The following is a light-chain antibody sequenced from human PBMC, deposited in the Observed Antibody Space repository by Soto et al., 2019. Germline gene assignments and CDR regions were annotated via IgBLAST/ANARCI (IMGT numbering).Light chain of an antibody. CDR2: YAS. J-gene: IGKJ4*01. CDR3: QQFHRWPVT. V-gene: IGKV3-15*01. Sequence: EIVMTQSPATLSVSPGERVTLSCRASQSVINNLAWYQHKPGQAPRLLIPYASTGAIVIPARFTVSGYGTDFTLTINGLESEDFAICYCQQFHRWPVTVGGGAKVVI. CDR1: QSVINN.